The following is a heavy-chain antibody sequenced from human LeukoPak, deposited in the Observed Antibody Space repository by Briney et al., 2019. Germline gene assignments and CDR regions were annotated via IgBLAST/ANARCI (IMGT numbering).Heavy chain of an antibody. CDR1: GGSFSGYY. D-gene: IGHD1-26*01. CDR3: GRDQGGGATLD. V-gene: IGHV3-21*01. J-gene: IGHJ4*02. Sequence: ETLSLTCAVYGGSFSGYYWNWVRQAPGKGLEWVSSISSSSSYIYYADSVKGRFTISRDNAKNSLYLQMNSLRAEDTAVYYCGRDQGGGATLDWGQGTLVTVSS. CDR2: ISSSSSYI.